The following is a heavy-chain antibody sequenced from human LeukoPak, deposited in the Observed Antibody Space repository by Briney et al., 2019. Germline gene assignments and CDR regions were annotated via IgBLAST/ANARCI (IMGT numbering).Heavy chain of an antibody. CDR2: IYYSGST. J-gene: IGHJ4*02. V-gene: IGHV4-59*12. Sequence: SETLSLTCTVSGGSISSYYWSWIRQPPGKGLEWIGYIYYSGSTNYNPSLKSRVTISVDTSKNQFSLKLSSVTAADTAVYYCARDHRCSGGSCHVDYWGQGTLVTVSS. CDR3: ARDHRCSGGSCHVDY. D-gene: IGHD2-15*01. CDR1: GGSISSYY.